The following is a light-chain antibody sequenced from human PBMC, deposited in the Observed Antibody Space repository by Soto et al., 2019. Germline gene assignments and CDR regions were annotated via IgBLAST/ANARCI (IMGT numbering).Light chain of an antibody. CDR1: SSNIGAGYD. V-gene: IGLV1-40*01. CDR2: ANS. CDR3: QSYDSSLSGFYV. J-gene: IGLJ1*01. Sequence: QSVLTLPPSVSGAPGQRVTISCTGSSSNIGAGYDVHWYQQLPGRAPKLLIYANSNRPSGVPDRFSGSRSGTSASLAITGLQAEDEGDYSCQSYDSSLSGFYVFGSGTKVTVL.